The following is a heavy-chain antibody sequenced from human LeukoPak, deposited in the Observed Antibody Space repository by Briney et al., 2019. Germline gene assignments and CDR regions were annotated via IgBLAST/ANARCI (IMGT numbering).Heavy chain of an antibody. D-gene: IGHD1-26*01. CDR1: GYTFTSYY. CDR2: ISTSGGNT. Sequence: EASVKVSCTASGYTFTSYYMHWVRQAPGQGLEWMGIISTSGGNTGYAQKFQGRIIMTRDTSTSTVYLDLSSPRSDDTAVYYCARVWVGATKAGYGYWGQGTLVTVSS. J-gene: IGHJ4*02. V-gene: IGHV1-46*01. CDR3: ARVWVGATKAGYGY.